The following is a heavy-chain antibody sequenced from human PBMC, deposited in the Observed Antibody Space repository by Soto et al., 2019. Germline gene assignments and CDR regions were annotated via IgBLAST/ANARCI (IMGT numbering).Heavy chain of an antibody. CDR2: IYSDGKT. D-gene: IGHD3-22*01. Sequence: EVQLVETGGGLIQPGGSLRLSCAASGITVSTNYMSWVRQAPGKGLEWVSVIYSDGKTFYADSVKGRFTISRDNSQNTVSLKMKSLSADDRAVYYCGREGGGGYYDSSGYMGVWGQGTLVTVSS. CDR1: GITVSTNY. J-gene: IGHJ4*02. V-gene: IGHV3-53*02. CDR3: GREGGGGYYDSSGYMGV.